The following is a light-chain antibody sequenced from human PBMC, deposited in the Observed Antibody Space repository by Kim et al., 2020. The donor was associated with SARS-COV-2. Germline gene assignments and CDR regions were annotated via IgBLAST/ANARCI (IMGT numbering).Light chain of an antibody. CDR3: QQFQNYPIT. J-gene: IGKJ2*01. Sequence: ASVGDRDTSTGRASPGIYTYLDWYQQKPGKAPKHLVYEASTLQTGVPARFSGSGSGTEFTRTISSLQSEDLATYYCQQFQNYPITFGLGTKLEI. CDR1: PGIYTY. CDR2: EAS. V-gene: IGKV1-9*01.